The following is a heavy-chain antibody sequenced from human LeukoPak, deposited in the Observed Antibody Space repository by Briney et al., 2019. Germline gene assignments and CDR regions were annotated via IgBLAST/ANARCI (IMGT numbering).Heavy chain of an antibody. V-gene: IGHV3-7*01. CDR3: ASDVPHYDFWSGYSANYFDP. CDR2: IKKDGSDA. Sequence: GGSLRLSCAASGFIINDYWMSWVRQAPGKGLEWVANIKKDGSDAYYVESVKGRFAISRDNAENSLFLQMTSLRVEDTAVYYCASDVPHYDFWSGYSANYFDPWGQGVLVTVSS. J-gene: IGHJ5*02. CDR1: GFIINDYW. D-gene: IGHD3-3*01.